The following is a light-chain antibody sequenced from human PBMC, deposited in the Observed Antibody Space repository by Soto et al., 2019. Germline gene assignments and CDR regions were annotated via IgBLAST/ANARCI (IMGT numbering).Light chain of an antibody. CDR2: AAS. J-gene: IGKJ5*01. Sequence: DPPVTQSPSSLSASVGDSVTITCQASQSISTYLNCYQQKTGKAHRLLIYAASSLQSGVTPSLSGSGSGTDFTLTISSMQHEDFATYYCQQTYNTPPSAVGQGTRLDIK. CDR3: QQTYNTPPSA. V-gene: IGKV1-39*01. CDR1: QSISTY.